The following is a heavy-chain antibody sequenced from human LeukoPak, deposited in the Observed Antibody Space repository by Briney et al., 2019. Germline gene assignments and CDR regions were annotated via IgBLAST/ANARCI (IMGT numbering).Heavy chain of an antibody. CDR3: ARVRYSYGLDY. V-gene: IGHV1-18*01. J-gene: IGHJ4*02. D-gene: IGHD5-18*01. Sequence: GASVKVSCKASGYSFTSYGISWMRQAPGQGLEWMGWISAYNGNTNYAQKLQGRVTMTTDTSTSTAYMELRSLRSDDTAVYYCARVRYSYGLDYWGQGTLVTVSS. CDR2: ISAYNGNT. CDR1: GYSFTSYG.